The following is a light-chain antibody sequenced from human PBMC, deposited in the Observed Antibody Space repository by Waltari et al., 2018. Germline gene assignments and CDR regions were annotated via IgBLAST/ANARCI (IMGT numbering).Light chain of an antibody. CDR1: ESKSTY. Sequence: DIQMTQSPSFLSASVGDRVTITCRASESKSTYLNWYQQKPGKAPELLIYAASNLQRGVPSRFSGSGSGTDFILTISSLQREDFATYYCQQSYDTPTWTFGQGTKVDI. J-gene: IGKJ1*01. CDR2: AAS. CDR3: QQSYDTPTWT. V-gene: IGKV1-39*01.